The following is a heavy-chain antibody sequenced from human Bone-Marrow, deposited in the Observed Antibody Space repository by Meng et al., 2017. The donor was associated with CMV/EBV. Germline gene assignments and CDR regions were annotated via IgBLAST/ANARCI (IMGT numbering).Heavy chain of an antibody. CDR3: ARVSVDIVVVPAVNYYYYGMDV. D-gene: IGHD2-2*03. CDR2: INPNSGGT. CDR1: GYTFTGYY. V-gene: IGHV1-2*02. Sequence: ASVKVSCKASGYTFTGYYMHWVRQAPGQGLEWMGWINPNSGGTNYAQKFQGRVTMTRDTSISTAYMELSRLRSDDTAVYYCARVSVDIVVVPAVNYYYYGMDVWGQGTTVAFSS. J-gene: IGHJ6*02.